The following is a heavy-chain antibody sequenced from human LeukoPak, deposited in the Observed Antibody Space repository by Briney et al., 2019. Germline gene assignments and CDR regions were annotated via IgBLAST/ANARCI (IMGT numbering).Heavy chain of an antibody. J-gene: IGHJ4*02. CDR2: INPSGGST. CDR1: GYTFTNYY. Sequence: ASVKVSCKASGYTFTNYYMHWVRQAPGQGLEWMGIINPSGGSTTYPQKFQGRVTMTRDTSTSTVYMDLSSLRSDDTAIYYCARAGITGTFHSWGQGTLVTVSS. CDR3: ARAGITGTFHS. V-gene: IGHV1-46*01. D-gene: IGHD1-20*01.